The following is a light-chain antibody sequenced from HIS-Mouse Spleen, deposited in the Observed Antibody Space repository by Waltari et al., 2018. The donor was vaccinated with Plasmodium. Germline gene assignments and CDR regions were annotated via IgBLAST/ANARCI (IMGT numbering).Light chain of an antibody. CDR2: EDS. V-gene: IGLV3-10*01. CDR3: YSTDSSGNHRV. CDR1: ALPKTY. J-gene: IGLJ3*02. Sequence: SYELTQPPSVSVSPGQPARITCSGDALPKTYAYWYQQKSGQAPVLVIYEDSKRPSGLPGRFSCSRLGTMATLTSSGAQVEDEADYYGYSTDSSGNHRVFGGGTKLTVL.